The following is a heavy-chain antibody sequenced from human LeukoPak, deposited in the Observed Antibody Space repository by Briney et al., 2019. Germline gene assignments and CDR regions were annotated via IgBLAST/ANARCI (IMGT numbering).Heavy chain of an antibody. Sequence: PGGSLRLSCAASGFTFSSYAMSWVRQAPGKGLEWVSAISGSGGSTYYADSVKGRFTISRDNSKNTLYLQMNSLRAEDTAVYYCAKGVGVWGSYRYTSYYFDYWGQGTLVTVSS. V-gene: IGHV3-23*01. D-gene: IGHD3-16*02. CDR3: AKGVGVWGSYRYTSYYFDY. J-gene: IGHJ4*02. CDR2: ISGSGGST. CDR1: GFTFSSYA.